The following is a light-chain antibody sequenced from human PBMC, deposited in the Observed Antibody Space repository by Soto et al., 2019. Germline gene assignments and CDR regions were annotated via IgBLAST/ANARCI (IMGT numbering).Light chain of an antibody. V-gene: IGKV3-20*01. CDR1: QSVSSSY. Sequence: EIVLTQSPGTLSLSPGERATLSCRAGQSVSSSYLAWYQQKPGQAPMLLIYGASIRATGIPDRFSGSGSGTDFTLTISRLEPEDFAVYYFQQYGSSGTFGQGTKVDIK. J-gene: IGKJ1*01. CDR3: QQYGSSGT. CDR2: GAS.